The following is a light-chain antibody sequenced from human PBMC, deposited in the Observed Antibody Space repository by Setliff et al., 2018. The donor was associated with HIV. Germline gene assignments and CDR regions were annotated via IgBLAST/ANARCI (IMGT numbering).Light chain of an antibody. CDR3: CSYAGSFTYV. CDR1: SSDIGFYNY. CDR2: DVN. V-gene: IGLV2-11*01. Sequence: QSALAQPRSVSGSPGQSVTISCTGSSSDIGFYNYVSWYQQYPGKAPKVTIYDVNKRPSGVPDRFSGSKSGNTASLTISGLQAEDEADYYCCSYAGSFTYVFGSGTKVTVL. J-gene: IGLJ1*01.